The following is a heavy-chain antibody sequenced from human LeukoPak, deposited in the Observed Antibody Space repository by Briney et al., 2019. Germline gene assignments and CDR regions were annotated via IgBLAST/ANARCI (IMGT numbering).Heavy chain of an antibody. CDR2: IYTRGSA. V-gene: IGHV4-4*07. CDR3: ARDLHEFWSGYYRGSFYYYYGMDV. D-gene: IGHD3-3*01. J-gene: IGHJ6*02. CDR1: GGSISSYY. Sequence: SETLSLTCTVSGGSISSYYWSWIRQPAGKGLEWIGRIYTRGSANYNPSLKSRVTMSVDTSKNQFSLKLSSVTAADTAVYYCARDLHEFWSGYYRGSFYYYYGMDVWGQGTTVTVSS.